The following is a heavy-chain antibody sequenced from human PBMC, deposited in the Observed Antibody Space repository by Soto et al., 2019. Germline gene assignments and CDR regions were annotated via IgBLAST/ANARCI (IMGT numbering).Heavy chain of an antibody. CDR2: IFPSGST. J-gene: IGHJ5*02. V-gene: IGHV4-4*02. CDR3: ARRATAELPSNGLEP. Sequence: QVQLQESGPGLVKPSGTLSLTCAVSSDSIRSSNWWSWVRQPPGKGLEWIGEIFPSGSTNYNPSLMSRVTISVDKSKNQFSLNLSPVTAADTAVYYCARRATAELPSNGLEPWGQGILVIVSS. CDR1: SDSIRSSNW. D-gene: IGHD5-12*01.